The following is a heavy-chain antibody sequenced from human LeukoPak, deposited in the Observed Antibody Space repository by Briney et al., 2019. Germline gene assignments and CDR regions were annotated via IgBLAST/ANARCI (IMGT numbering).Heavy chain of an antibody. CDR1: GFTLSSYA. D-gene: IGHD3-22*01. J-gene: IGHJ4*02. CDR2: LSDSGGST. Sequence: GGSLRLSCAASGFTLSSYAMSWVRQAPGKGLEWVSALSDSGGSTYYADSVKGRFTISRDNSKNTLYLQMNSLRAEDTAVYYCAKVPRPYYYDSSGKPYYFDYWGQGTLVTVSS. CDR3: AKVPRPYYYDSSGKPYYFDY. V-gene: IGHV3-23*01.